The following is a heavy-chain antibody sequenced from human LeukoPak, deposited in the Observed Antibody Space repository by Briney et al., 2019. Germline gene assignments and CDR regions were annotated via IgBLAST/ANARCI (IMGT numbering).Heavy chain of an antibody. CDR2: ISAYNGST. CDR1: GYTFTSYG. V-gene: IGHV1-18*01. D-gene: IGHD6-19*01. CDR3: ARGYSSGWYATDFDY. J-gene: IGHJ4*02. Sequence: ASVKVSCKASGYTFTSYGISWVRQAPGQGLEWMGWISAYNGSTNYAQKLQGRVTMTTDTSTSTAYMELRSLRSDDTAVYYCARGYSSGWYATDFDYWGQGTLVTVSS.